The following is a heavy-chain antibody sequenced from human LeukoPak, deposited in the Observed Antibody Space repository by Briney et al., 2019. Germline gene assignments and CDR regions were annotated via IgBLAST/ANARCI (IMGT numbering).Heavy chain of an antibody. CDR2: IYYSGST. D-gene: IGHD6-19*01. Sequence: SETLSLTCTVSGGSISSYYWSWIRQPPGKGLEWTGYIYYSGSTNYNPSLKSRVTISVDTSKNQFSLKLSSVTAADTAVYYCARRDSSGWYMDYWGQGTLVTVSS. CDR3: ARRDSSGWYMDY. V-gene: IGHV4-59*08. CDR1: GGSISSYY. J-gene: IGHJ4*02.